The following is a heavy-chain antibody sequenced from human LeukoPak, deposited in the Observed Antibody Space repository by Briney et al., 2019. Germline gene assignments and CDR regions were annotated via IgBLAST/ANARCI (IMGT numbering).Heavy chain of an antibody. CDR2: ISSSGSTI. D-gene: IGHD3-22*01. CDR1: SGFH. J-gene: IGHJ4*02. V-gene: IGHV3-11*01. CDR3: ARDRYLDYYDSSGYADY. Sequence: SGFHWGWIRQAPGKGLEWVSYISSSGSTIYYADSVKGRFTISRDNAKNSLYLQMNSLRAEDTAVYYCARDRYLDYYDSSGYADYWGQGTLVTVSS.